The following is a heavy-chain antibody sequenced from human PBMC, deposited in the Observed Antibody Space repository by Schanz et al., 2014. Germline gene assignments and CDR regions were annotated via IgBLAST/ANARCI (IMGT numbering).Heavy chain of an antibody. V-gene: IGHV1-69*09. CDR3: ASTHWFGSGTTIVDY. D-gene: IGHD3-10*01. CDR1: GYTFTSYS. CDR2: IIPSLDLA. Sequence: QVQLVQSGAEVKKPGASVKVSCKASGYTFTSYSMHWVRQAPGQGLEWMGRIIPSLDLAKYEQKFQDKVTITADTSTTTAYMDLSSLRPEDTAVYYCASTHWFGSGTTIVDYWGQGTLVTVSS. J-gene: IGHJ4*02.